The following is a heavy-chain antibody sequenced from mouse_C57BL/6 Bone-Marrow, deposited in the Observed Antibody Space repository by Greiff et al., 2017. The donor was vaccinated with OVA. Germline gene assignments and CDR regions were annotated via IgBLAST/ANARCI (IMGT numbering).Heavy chain of an antibody. Sequence: EVHLVESGGDLVKPGGSLKLSCAASGFTFSSYGMSWVRQTPDKRLEWVATISSGGSYTYYPDSVKGRFTISRDNAKNTLYLQMSSLKSEDTAMYYCAIYYYGSFDYWGQGTTLTVSS. CDR3: AIYYYGSFDY. CDR2: ISSGGSYT. CDR1: GFTFSSYG. V-gene: IGHV5-6*01. D-gene: IGHD1-1*01. J-gene: IGHJ2*01.